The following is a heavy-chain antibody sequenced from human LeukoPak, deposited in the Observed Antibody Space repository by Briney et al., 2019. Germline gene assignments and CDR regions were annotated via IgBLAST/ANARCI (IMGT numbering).Heavy chain of an antibody. CDR2: ISSSSSYI. D-gene: IGHD3-22*01. CDR1: GFTFSSYS. J-gene: IGHJ3*02. Sequence: KPGGSLRLSCAASGFTFSSYSMNWVRQAPGKGLEWVSSISSSSSYIYYADSVKGRFTISRDNAKNSLYLQMNSLRAEDTAVYYWAGVRVYYYDSSGYSPPLADAFDIWGQGTMVTVSS. V-gene: IGHV3-21*01. CDR3: AGVRVYYYDSSGYSPPLADAFDI.